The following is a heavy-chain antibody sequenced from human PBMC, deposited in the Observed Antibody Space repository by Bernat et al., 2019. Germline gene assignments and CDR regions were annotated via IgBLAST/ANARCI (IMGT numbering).Heavy chain of an antibody. CDR1: GFTFSSYW. V-gene: IGHV3-74*01. J-gene: IGHJ2*01. CDR3: ASASKYYDSSGYYSRGNWYFDL. Sequence: EVQLVESGGGLVQPGGSLRLSCAASGFTFSSYWMHWVRQAPGKGLVWVSRINSDGSSTSYADSVKGRFTISRDNAKNTLYLQMNSLRAEDTAVYYCASASKYYDSSGYYSRGNWYFDLWGRGTLVTVSS. CDR2: INSDGSST. D-gene: IGHD3-22*01.